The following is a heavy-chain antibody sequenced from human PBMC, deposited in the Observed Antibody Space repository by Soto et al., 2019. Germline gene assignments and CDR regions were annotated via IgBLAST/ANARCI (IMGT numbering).Heavy chain of an antibody. CDR3: ARPGLERYCTNGVCQNYYYYYGMDA. CDR2: IDPSDSYT. Sequence: EVQLVQSGAEVKKPGESLRISCKGSGYSFTSYWISWVRQMPGKGLEWMGRIDPSDSYTNYSPSFQGHVTISADKSISTAYLQWSSLKASDTAMYYCARPGLERYCTNGVCQNYYYYYGMDAWGQGTTVTVSS. D-gene: IGHD2-8*01. CDR1: GYSFTSYW. V-gene: IGHV5-10-1*03. J-gene: IGHJ6*02.